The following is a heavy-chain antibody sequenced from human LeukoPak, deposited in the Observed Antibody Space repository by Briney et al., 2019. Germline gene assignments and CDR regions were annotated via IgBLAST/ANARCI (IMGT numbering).Heavy chain of an antibody. D-gene: IGHD3-10*01. Sequence: ASVKVSCKTSGFTFTAYYVHWVRQAPGEGLEWMGWISAYNDNTNYAQNLQGRVTMTTDTSTSTAYMELRSLRSDDTAVYYCARDLYPGSGSYYNWFDPWGQGTLVTVSS. J-gene: IGHJ5*02. CDR3: ARDLYPGSGSYYNWFDP. CDR2: ISAYNDNT. V-gene: IGHV1-18*04. CDR1: GFTFTAYY.